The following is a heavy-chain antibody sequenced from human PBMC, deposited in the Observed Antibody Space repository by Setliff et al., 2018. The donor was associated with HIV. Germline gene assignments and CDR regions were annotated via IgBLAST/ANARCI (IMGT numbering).Heavy chain of an antibody. Sequence: SETLSLTCAVYGGSFSGYYWSWIRQPPGRGLEWIGSVSYSGRTYYNPSLKSRVTISIDTSKNQFSLNLSSVTAADTAVYYCVRHNPTVVTDGYDIWGQGTKVTVSS. CDR1: GGSFSGYY. D-gene: IGHD2-21*02. CDR3: VRHNPTVVTDGYDI. J-gene: IGHJ3*02. CDR2: VSYSGRT. V-gene: IGHV4-34*01.